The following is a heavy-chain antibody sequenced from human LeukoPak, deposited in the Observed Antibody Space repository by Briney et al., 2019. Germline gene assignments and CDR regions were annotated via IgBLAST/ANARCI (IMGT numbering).Heavy chain of an antibody. CDR2: ISASGGAT. V-gene: IGHV3-23*01. Sequence: GGSLRLSCAVSGFTFLRHGMTWFRQAPGKGLEWVSGISASGGATYYADSVKGRFTISRDNSKNTLYLQMNSLKAEDAALYYCAKGNYGEKIDYWGPGTLVTVSS. D-gene: IGHD4-17*01. CDR1: GFTFLRHG. J-gene: IGHJ4*02. CDR3: AKGNYGEKIDY.